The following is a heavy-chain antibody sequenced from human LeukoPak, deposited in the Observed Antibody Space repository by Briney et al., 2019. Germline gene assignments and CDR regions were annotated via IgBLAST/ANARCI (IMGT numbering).Heavy chain of an antibody. J-gene: IGHJ4*02. CDR3: ARGDDSGYYDYFDY. Sequence: GGSLRLSCAASGLTFSTYGMHWVRQAPGKGLEWVSTIYTGGNTYYAASAKGRFTISRDFSKNTVFLHMNSLRAEDTAMYYCARGDDSGYYDYFDYWGQGALVTVSS. CDR2: IYTGGNT. V-gene: IGHV3-53*01. D-gene: IGHD3-22*01. CDR1: GLTFSTYG.